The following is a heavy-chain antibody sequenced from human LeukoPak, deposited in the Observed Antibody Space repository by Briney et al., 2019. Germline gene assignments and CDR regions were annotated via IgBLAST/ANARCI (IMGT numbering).Heavy chain of an antibody. CDR1: GGSFSGYY. Sequence: PSETLSLTCAVYGGSFSGYYWGWIRQPPGKGLEWIGEINHSGSTNYNPSLKSRVTISVDTSKNQFSLKLSSVTAADTAVYYCARHGVVVVPAALGAADYYYYYGMDVWGQGTTVTVSS. CDR3: ARHGVVVVPAALGAADYYYYYGMDV. J-gene: IGHJ6*02. CDR2: INHSGST. V-gene: IGHV4-34*01. D-gene: IGHD2-2*01.